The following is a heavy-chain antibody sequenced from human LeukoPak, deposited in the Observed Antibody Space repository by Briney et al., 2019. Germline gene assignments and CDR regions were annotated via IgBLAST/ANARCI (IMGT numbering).Heavy chain of an antibody. CDR2: INHSGST. J-gene: IGHJ4*02. V-gene: IGHV4-34*01. D-gene: IGHD3-10*01. CDR1: GGSFSGYY. Sequence: SETLSLTCAVYGGSFSGYYWSWIRQPPGKGLEWIGEINHSGSTNYNPSLKSRVTISVDTSKNQFSLKLGSVTAADTAVYYCARGRYYYGSGSYYSDYWGQGTLVTVSS. CDR3: ARGRYYYGSGSYYSDY.